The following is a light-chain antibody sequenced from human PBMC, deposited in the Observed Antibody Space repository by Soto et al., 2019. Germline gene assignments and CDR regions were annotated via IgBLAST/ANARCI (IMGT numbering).Light chain of an antibody. V-gene: IGLV1-44*01. CDR3: ASWDDSLNGWV. CDR1: SSNIGSNA. CDR2: TNN. Sequence: QLVLTQPPSASETPGQRVTLSCSGSSSNIGSNAVTWYQQLPGTAPKLLIYTNNQRPSGVPNRFSGSKSGTSASLAISGLQSEDEADYYCASWDDSLNGWVFGGGTKVTVL. J-gene: IGLJ3*02.